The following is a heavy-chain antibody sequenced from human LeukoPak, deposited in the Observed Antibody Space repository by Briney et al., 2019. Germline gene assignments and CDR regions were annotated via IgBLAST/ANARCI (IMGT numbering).Heavy chain of an antibody. CDR2: ISSSSSTI. D-gene: IGHD3-22*01. CDR1: GFTFSSYS. Sequence: GGSLRLSCAASGFTFSSYSMNWVRQAPGKGLEWVSYISSSSSTIYYADSVKGRFTISRDNAKNSLYLQMNSLRAEDTAVYYCARDRDYYDSSGYNELRFDYWGQGTLVTVSS. CDR3: ARDRDYYDSSGYNELRFDY. J-gene: IGHJ4*02. V-gene: IGHV3-48*04.